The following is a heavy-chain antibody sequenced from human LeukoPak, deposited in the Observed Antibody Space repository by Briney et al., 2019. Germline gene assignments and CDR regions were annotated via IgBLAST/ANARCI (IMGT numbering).Heavy chain of an antibody. CDR1: GYIFSDWY. CDR2: VRSKANGQTT. CDR3: ARSNSNGNQVFDY. V-gene: IGHV3-72*01. J-gene: IGHJ4*02. D-gene: IGHD4-11*01. Sequence: GGSLRLSCAASGYIFSDWYIDWVRQVPGKGLEWVGRVRSKANGQTTEYAASVKGRFTISRDDSKNSAYLQMNSLKTEDTAVYYCARSNSNGNQVFDYWGQGTTATVSS.